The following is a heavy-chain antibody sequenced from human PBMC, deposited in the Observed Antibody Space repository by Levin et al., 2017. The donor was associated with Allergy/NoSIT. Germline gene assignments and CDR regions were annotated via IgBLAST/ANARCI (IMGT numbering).Heavy chain of an antibody. V-gene: IGHV3-21*01. CDR3: ARVGGGDYYYYYLDV. CDR1: GFSFSTYS. D-gene: IGHD3-16*01. Sequence: GGSLRLSCAASGFSFSTYSMTWVRQAPGMGLEWVSVISSSSDYIYYADSVRGRFTTSRDNAKNSVYLQMNSLRGEDTAMYFCARVGGGDYYYYYLDVWGKGTTVTVSS. J-gene: IGHJ6*03. CDR2: ISSSSDYI.